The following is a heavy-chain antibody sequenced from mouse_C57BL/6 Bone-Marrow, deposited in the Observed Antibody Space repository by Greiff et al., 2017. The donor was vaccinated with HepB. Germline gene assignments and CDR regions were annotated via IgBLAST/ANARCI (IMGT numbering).Heavy chain of an antibody. J-gene: IGHJ3*01. Sequence: VKLQESGPELVKPGASVKISCKASGYAFSSSWMNWVKQRPGKGLEWIGRIYPGDGDTNYNGKFKGKATLTADKSSSTAYMQLSSLTSEDSAVYFCESSNAYWGQGTLVTVSA. D-gene: IGHD1-1*01. CDR3: ESSNAY. V-gene: IGHV1-82*01. CDR1: GYAFSSSW. CDR2: IYPGDGDT.